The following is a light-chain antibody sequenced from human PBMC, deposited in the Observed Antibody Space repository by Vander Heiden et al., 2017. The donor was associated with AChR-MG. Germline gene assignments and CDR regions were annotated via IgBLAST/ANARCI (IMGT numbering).Light chain of an antibody. CDR1: QSSSSY. J-gene: IGKJ2*01. CDR3: QQSYTTPNT. CDR2: AAS. V-gene: IGKV1-39*01. Sequence: DIQMTQSPSSLSASAGDRVTITCRARQSSSSYLNWYQQKPGKAPKLLIYAASSLQSGVPSRFSGSGSGTDFTLTITSLQPEDFATYHCQQSYTTPNTFGQGTKLEIK.